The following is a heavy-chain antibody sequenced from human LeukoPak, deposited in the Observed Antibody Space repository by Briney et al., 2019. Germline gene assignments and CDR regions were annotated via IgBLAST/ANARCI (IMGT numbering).Heavy chain of an antibody. Sequence: SETLSLTCTVSGGSISSSSYYWGWIRQPPGKGLEWIGSIYYSGSTYYNPSLKSRVTISVDTSKNQFSLKLNSVTTADTAVYYCTRGAGWLIDYWGQGILVTVSS. V-gene: IGHV4-39*07. CDR3: TRGAGWLIDY. D-gene: IGHD3-16*01. J-gene: IGHJ4*02. CDR2: IYYSGST. CDR1: GGSISSSSYY.